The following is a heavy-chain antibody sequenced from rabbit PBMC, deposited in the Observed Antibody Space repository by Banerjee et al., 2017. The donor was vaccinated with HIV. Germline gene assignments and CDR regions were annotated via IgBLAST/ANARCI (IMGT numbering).Heavy chain of an antibody. CDR2: IYAGSSGST. V-gene: IGHV1S40*01. CDR3: ARDAGTTYYSGYFNL. J-gene: IGHJ4*01. Sequence: QSLEESGGDLVKPGASLTLTCKASGFDLSSYYYMCWVRQAPGKGLEWIACIYAGSSGSTYYASWAKGRFTISKTSSTTVTLQMTSLTAADTATYFCARDAGTTYYSGYFNLWGPGTLVTVS. CDR1: GFDLSSYYY. D-gene: IGHD8-1*01.